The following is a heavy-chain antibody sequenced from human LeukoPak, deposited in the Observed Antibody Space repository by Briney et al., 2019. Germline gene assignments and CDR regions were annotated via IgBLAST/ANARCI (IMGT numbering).Heavy chain of an antibody. CDR1: GGSISSHY. CDR2: IYYSGST. J-gene: IGHJ4*02. CDR3: ARGAAIFVY. Sequence: PSETLSLTCTVSGGSISSHYWSWIRQPPGKGLEWIGYIYYSGSTNYNPSLKSRVTISVDTSKNQFSLKLSSVTAADTAVYYCARGAAIFVYWGQGTLVTASS. V-gene: IGHV4-59*11. D-gene: IGHD2-2*01.